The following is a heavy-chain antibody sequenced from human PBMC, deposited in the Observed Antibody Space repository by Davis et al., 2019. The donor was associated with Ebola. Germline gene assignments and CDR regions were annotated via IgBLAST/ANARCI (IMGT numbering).Heavy chain of an antibody. J-gene: IGHJ2*01. V-gene: IGHV4-61*01. CDR3: ARHNGWYFDL. CDR1: GYSISSGYY. Sequence: PGGSLRLSCAVSGYSISSGYYWSWIRQPPGKGLEWIANIYYSGSTNYNPSLKSRVTISVDTSKNQFSLKLSSVTAADTAVYYCARHNGWYFDLWGRGTLVTVSS. CDR2: IYYSGST. D-gene: IGHD1-14*01.